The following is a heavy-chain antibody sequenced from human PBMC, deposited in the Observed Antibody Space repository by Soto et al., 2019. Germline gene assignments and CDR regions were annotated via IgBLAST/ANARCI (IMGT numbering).Heavy chain of an antibody. J-gene: IGHJ4*02. Sequence: PSETLSLTCTVSGGSISSGGYYWSWIRQHPGKGLEWIGYIYYSGSTYYNPSLKSRVTISVDTSKNQFSLKLSSVTAADTAVYYCARVRIAAAGTIIVFDYWGQGTLVTVSS. V-gene: IGHV4-31*03. CDR3: ARVRIAAAGTIIVFDY. D-gene: IGHD6-13*01. CDR1: GGSISSGGYY. CDR2: IYYSGST.